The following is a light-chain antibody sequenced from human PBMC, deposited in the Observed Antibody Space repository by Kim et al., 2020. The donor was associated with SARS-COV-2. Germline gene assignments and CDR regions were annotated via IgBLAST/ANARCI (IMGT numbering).Light chain of an antibody. CDR1: QHISNY. V-gene: IGKV1-16*02. CDR2: DSS. J-gene: IGKJ2*03. Sequence: DIQMTQSPSSLSASVGDRVTITCRASQHISNYLAWFQQKPGKAPKSLIYDSSSLQSGVPSKFSGTGYGTDFTLTISSLQPEDFATYYCHQYHTYPYSFGQGTKLEI. CDR3: HQYHTYPYS.